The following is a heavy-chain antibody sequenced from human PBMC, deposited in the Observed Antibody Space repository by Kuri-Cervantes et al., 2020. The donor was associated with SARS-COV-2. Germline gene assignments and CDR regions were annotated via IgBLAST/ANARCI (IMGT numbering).Heavy chain of an antibody. CDR3: ASPVTLRSYCSSTSCYTDDAFDI. CDR1: GYTFTGYY. D-gene: IGHD2-2*02. CDR2: INPNSGGT. J-gene: IGHJ3*02. V-gene: IGHV1-2*02. Sequence: ASVKVSCKASGYTFTGYYMHWVRQAPGQGLEWMGWINPNSGGTNYAQKFQGRVTMTRDTSISTAYMELSRLRSDDTAVYYCASPVTLRSYCSSTSCYTDDAFDIRGQGTMVTVSS.